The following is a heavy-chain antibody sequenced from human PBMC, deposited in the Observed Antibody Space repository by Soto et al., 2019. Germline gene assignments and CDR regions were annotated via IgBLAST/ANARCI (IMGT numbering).Heavy chain of an antibody. CDR2: IIPIFGTA. CDR3: AREETYYDILTGYSPYYYYGMDV. D-gene: IGHD3-9*01. J-gene: IGHJ6*02. CDR1: GGTFSSYA. Sequence: SVKVSCKASGGTFSSYAISWVRQAPGQGLEWMGGIIPIFGTANYAQKFQGRVTITADESTSTAYMELSSLRSEDTAVYYCAREETYYDILTGYSPYYYYGMDVWGQGTTVTVSS. V-gene: IGHV1-69*13.